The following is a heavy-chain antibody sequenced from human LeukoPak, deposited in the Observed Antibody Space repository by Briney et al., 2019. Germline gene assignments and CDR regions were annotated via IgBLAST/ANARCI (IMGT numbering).Heavy chain of an antibody. CDR1: GFTFSNFG. Sequence: GGSLRLSCAASGFTFSNFGMNWVRQAPGKGLEWVSIITSGVGITYYADSVKGRFTVSRDNSKSTLYLQMNSLRAEDTAVYYCGKGDYYDFDYWGQGTLVTVSS. CDR2: ITSGVGIT. V-gene: IGHV3-23*01. J-gene: IGHJ4*02. D-gene: IGHD3-10*01. CDR3: GKGDYYDFDY.